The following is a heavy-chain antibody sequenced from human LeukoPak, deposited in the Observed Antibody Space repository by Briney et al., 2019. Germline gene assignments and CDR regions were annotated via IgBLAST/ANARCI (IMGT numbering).Heavy chain of an antibody. CDR1: GFTFSSYW. Sequence: GGSLRLSCAASGFTFSSYWMSWVRQAPGKGLEWVANIKQDGSEKYYVDSVKGRFTISRDNAKNSLYLQMNSLRAEDTAVYYCARDRRGIAVAGIPPDYWGQGTLVTVSS. CDR3: ARDRRGIAVAGIPPDY. J-gene: IGHJ4*02. V-gene: IGHV3-7*01. CDR2: IKQDGSEK. D-gene: IGHD6-19*01.